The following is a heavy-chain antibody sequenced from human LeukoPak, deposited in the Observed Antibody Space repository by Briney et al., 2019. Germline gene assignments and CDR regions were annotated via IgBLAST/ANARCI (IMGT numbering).Heavy chain of an antibody. D-gene: IGHD6-6*01. CDR2: IIPIFGTA. CDR3: ARDLGVKEYSSSVY. V-gene: IGHV1-69*01. CDR1: GGTFSSYA. Sequence: GSSVKVSCKASGGTFSSYAISWVRQAPGQGFEWMGGIIPIFGTANYAQKFQGRVTITADESTSTAYMELSSLRSEDTAVYYCARDLGVKEYSSSVYWGQGTLVTVSS. J-gene: IGHJ4*02.